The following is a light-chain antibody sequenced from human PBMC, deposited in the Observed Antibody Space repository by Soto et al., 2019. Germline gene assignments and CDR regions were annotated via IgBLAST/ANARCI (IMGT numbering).Light chain of an antibody. CDR3: QQYNSYSWT. J-gene: IGKJ1*01. V-gene: IGKV1-5*01. CDR1: QSISTW. CDR2: DAS. Sequence: DIQMTQSPSTLSASVGDRVTITCRASQSISTWLAWYQQKPGKAPKLLIYDASSLESGIPSRFSGSGSGTEFTLTIRILQPDDFATYYCQQYNSYSWTFGQGTKVEIK.